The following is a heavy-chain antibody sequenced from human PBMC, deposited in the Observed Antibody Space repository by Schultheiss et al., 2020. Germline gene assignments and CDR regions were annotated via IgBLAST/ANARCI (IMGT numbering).Heavy chain of an antibody. CDR1: GFTFGDYA. CDR3: TRDLWFGELLEDFQH. J-gene: IGHJ1*01. CDR2: IRSKAYGGTT. D-gene: IGHD3-10*01. V-gene: IGHV3-49*03. Sequence: GGSLRLSCTASGFTFGDYAMSWFRQAPGKGLEWVGFIRSKAYGGTTEYAASVKGRFTISRDDSKSIAYLQMNSLKTEDTAVYYCTRDLWFGELLEDFQHWGQGTLVTVSS.